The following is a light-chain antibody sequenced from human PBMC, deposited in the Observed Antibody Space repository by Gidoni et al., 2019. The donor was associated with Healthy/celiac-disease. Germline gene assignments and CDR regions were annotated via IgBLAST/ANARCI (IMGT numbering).Light chain of an antibody. V-gene: IGKV1-5*03. Sequence: DIQMTQSPSTLSASVGDRVTITCRASQSISSWLDWYQQKPGKAPKLLIYKASSLESGVPSRFSGRGSGTEFTLTISSLQPDDFATYYCQQYNSYPVTFGGGTKVEIK. CDR3: QQYNSYPVT. J-gene: IGKJ4*01. CDR1: QSISSW. CDR2: KAS.